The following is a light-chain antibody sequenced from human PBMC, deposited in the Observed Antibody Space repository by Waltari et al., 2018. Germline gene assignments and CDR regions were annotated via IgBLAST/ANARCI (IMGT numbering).Light chain of an antibody. J-gene: IGKJ4*01. CDR2: DAS. V-gene: IGKV3-11*01. Sequence: EIVLTQSPATLSLSPGRRATLSCTASQSLITYLAWYQQKPGQAPRLLIYDASNRATGIPARFSGSGSGTDFTLTISSLEPEDFAVYYCQQRYNWPVTFGGGTKVEIK. CDR1: QSLITY. CDR3: QQRYNWPVT.